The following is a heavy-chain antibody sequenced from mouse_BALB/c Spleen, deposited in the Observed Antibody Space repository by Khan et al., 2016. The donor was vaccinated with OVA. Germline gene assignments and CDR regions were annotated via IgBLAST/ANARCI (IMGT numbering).Heavy chain of an antibody. CDR3: AKEGRTRGYYAMDY. CDR2: IWRGGTT. CDR1: GFSLTSFG. D-gene: IGHD3-3*01. J-gene: IGHJ4*01. Sequence: QVQLKQSGPGLVQPSQSLSITCTVSGFSLTSFGVHWVRQSPGKGLEWLGRIWRGGTTDYNAAFMSRLSITKDTSKSQVFFKMNSLQLDDTAIYYWAKEGRTRGYYAMDYWGQGTSVTVSS. V-gene: IGHV2-5*01.